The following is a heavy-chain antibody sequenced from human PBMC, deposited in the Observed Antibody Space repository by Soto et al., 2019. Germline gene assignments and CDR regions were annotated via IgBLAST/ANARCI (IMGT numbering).Heavy chain of an antibody. CDR1: GFTFINYS. CDR3: AKESMSVAVLASRVYSMDV. CDR2: TRSNGEYT. Sequence: GGSLRRSCAVSGFTFINYSMTWVRQAPWKGLEWVSTTRSNGEYTYYADSVKGRFKVSRDNSQNALFLEMSSLRAEDTAVYYCAKESMSVAVLASRVYSMDVGGQGTRVNVS. D-gene: IGHD6-6*01. J-gene: IGHJ6*02. V-gene: IGHV3-23*01.